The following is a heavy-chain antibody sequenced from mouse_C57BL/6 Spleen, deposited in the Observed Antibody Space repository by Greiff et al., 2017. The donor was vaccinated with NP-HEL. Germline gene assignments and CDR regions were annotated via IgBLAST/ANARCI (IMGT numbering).Heavy chain of an antibody. V-gene: IGHV5-17*01. Sequence: EVKLVESGGGLVKPGGSLKLSCAASGFTSSDYGMHWVRQAPEKGLEWVAYISSGSSTIYYADTVKGRFTISRDNAKNTLFLQMTSLRSEDTAMYYCARQGVVATDWYFDVWGTGTTVTVSS. D-gene: IGHD1-1*01. J-gene: IGHJ1*03. CDR2: ISSGSSTI. CDR3: ARQGVVATDWYFDV. CDR1: GFTSSDYG.